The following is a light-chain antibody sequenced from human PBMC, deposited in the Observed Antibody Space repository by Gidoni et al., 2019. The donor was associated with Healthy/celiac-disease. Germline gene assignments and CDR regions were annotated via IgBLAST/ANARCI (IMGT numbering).Light chain of an antibody. J-gene: IGKJ3*01. V-gene: IGKV1-9*01. Sequence: SFRAASVGDRVTIACGASQGNSSYLAWYQQKPGKAPKLLIYAASTLQSGVPSRFSGSGSGTEFTLTISSLQPEDGATYYCQQLNSYPLFTFGPGTKVDIK. CDR3: QQLNSYPLFT. CDR2: AAS. CDR1: QGNSSY.